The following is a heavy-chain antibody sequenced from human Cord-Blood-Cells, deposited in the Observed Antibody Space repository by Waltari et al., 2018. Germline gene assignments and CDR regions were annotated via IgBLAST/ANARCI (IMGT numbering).Heavy chain of an antibody. D-gene: IGHD6-13*01. Sequence: QVQLQESGPGLVKPSETLSLTCTVSGYSISSGYYWGWTRQPPGKGLEWIGSIYHSGSTYYNPSLKSRVTISVDTSKNQFSLKLSSVTAADTAVYYCARGQQLVDWYFDPWGRGTLVTVSS. CDR1: GYSISSGYY. CDR3: ARGQQLVDWYFDP. CDR2: IYHSGST. J-gene: IGHJ2*01. V-gene: IGHV4-38-2*02.